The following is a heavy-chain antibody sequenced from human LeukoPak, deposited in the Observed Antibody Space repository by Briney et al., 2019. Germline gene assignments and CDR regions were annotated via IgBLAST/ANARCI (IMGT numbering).Heavy chain of an antibody. Sequence: SQTLSLTCAVSGGSISSGGYSWSWIRQPPGKGLEWIGYIYHSGSTNYNPSLKSRVTISVDTSKNQFSLKLSSVTAADTAVYYCARVALGMATIEGGFDYWGQGTLVTVSS. V-gene: IGHV4-30-2*01. J-gene: IGHJ4*02. D-gene: IGHD5-24*01. CDR1: GGSISSGGYS. CDR2: IYHSGST. CDR3: ARVALGMATIEGGFDY.